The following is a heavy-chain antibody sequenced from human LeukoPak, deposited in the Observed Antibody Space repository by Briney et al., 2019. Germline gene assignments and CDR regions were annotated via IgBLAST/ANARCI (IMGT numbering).Heavy chain of an antibody. CDR3: ARHSSVYSYGHAPFDY. D-gene: IGHD5-18*01. V-gene: IGHV4-39*01. J-gene: IGHJ4*02. CDR2: MYFSGPT. Sequence: SETLSLTCTVSGVSISSSSYYWGWIRQPPGKGLGWVGSMYFSGPTYYNPSLKSRVTMSADTSKNQFSLKLNSVTAADTAVCYCARHSSVYSYGHAPFDYWGQGTLVTVSS. CDR1: GVSISSSSYY.